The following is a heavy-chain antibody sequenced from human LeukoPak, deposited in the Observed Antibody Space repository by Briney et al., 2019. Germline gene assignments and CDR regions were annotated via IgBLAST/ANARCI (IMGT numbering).Heavy chain of an antibody. CDR2: IYYSGST. J-gene: IGHJ6*02. D-gene: IGHD6-13*01. CDR3: ARGGGHQKHIAAAGLYYGMDV. V-gene: IGHV4-39*01. Sequence: IPSETLSHTCTVSGDSVSSHSYYWGWIRQPPGKGLEWVGSIYYSGSTYYNPSLKSRVTISVDTSKNQFSLKLSSVTAADTAVYYCARGGGHQKHIAAAGLYYGMDVWGQGTTVTVSS. CDR1: GDSVSSHSYY.